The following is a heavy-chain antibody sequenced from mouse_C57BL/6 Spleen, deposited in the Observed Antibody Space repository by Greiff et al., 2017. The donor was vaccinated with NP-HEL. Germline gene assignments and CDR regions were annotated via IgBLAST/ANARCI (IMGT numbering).Heavy chain of an antibody. CDR3: TVLTTVVATKGFAY. CDR2: IDPENGDT. CDR1: GFNIKDDY. D-gene: IGHD1-1*01. V-gene: IGHV14-4*01. J-gene: IGHJ3*01. Sequence: VQLQQSGAELVRPGASVKLSCTASGFNIKDDYMHWVKQRPEQGLEWIGWIDPENGDTEYASKFQGKATITADTSSNTAYLQLSSLTSEDTAVYYCTVLTTVVATKGFAYWGQGTLVTVSA.